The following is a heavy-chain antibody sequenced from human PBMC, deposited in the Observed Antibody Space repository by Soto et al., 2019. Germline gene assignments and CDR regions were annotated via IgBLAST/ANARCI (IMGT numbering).Heavy chain of an antibody. Sequence: EVQLLESGGGLVQPGGSLRLSCAASGFTFSSYAMSWVRQAPAKGLEWVSAISGSGGNTYYADSVKGRFTISRDNSKNTMYPQMHSLRAEDTAVYYCAKDRHSGYCSGGRCYSVPLDYWGQGTLVTVSS. CDR3: AKDRHSGYCSGGRCYSVPLDY. J-gene: IGHJ4*02. D-gene: IGHD2-15*01. V-gene: IGHV3-23*01. CDR1: GFTFSSYA. CDR2: ISGSGGNT.